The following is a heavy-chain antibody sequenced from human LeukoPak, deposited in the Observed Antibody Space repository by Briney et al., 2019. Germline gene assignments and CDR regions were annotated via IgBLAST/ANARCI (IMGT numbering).Heavy chain of an antibody. CDR3: ARGGRIAVAGLGY. D-gene: IGHD6-19*01. Sequence: SETLSLTCTVSGGSISSFYWSWIRQPPGQGLEWIGYIYYSGNTNYNPSLKSRVTISVDTSKNQFSLKLSSVTTADTAVYYCARGGRIAVAGLGYWGQGTLVTVSS. CDR1: GGSISSFY. J-gene: IGHJ4*02. V-gene: IGHV4-59*01. CDR2: IYYSGNT.